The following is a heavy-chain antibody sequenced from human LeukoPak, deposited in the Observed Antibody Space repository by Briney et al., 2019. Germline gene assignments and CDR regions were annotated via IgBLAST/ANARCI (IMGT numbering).Heavy chain of an antibody. CDR2: IYTSGSL. Sequence: SETLSLTCTVSGGSISRGSYYWRWIRQPAGKGLEWIGRIYTSGSLNYNPSLKSRFTISVDTSKNQFSLKLSSVPASDTAVYSAPRRDGSSWYNWFAPCGQGTLVTVFS. CDR3: PRRDGSSWYNWFAP. D-gene: IGHD6-13*01. CDR1: GGSISRGSYY. V-gene: IGHV4-61*02. J-gene: IGHJ5*02.